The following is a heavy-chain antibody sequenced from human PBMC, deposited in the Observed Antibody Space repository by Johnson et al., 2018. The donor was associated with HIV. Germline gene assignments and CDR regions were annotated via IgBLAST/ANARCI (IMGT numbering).Heavy chain of an antibody. D-gene: IGHD1-26*01. Sequence: QVQLVESGGGVVQPGRSLRLSCAASGFTFSSYAMHWVRKAPGNGLEWVSVISYDGSNKYYADSVKDRLTISRDISKNTLYLQMNSLRAEDTALYYCARDGAADNAFDIWGEGTMVTVSS. CDR1: GFTFSSYA. J-gene: IGHJ3*02. V-gene: IGHV3-30-3*01. CDR2: ISYDGSNK. CDR3: ARDGAADNAFDI.